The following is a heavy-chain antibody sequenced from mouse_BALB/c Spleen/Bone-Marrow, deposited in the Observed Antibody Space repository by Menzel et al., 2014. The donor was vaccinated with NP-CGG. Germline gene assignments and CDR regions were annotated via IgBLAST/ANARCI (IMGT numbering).Heavy chain of an antibody. Sequence: DVKLVESGGNLVQPGGSLKLSCAASGFTFSSYTMSWVRQTPEKRLERVAYISNGGGSTYYPDTVKGRFTISRDNATNTLYLQMSSLKSEDTAMYYCARQSYEGFAYWGQGTLVTVSA. V-gene: IGHV5-12-2*01. CDR1: GFTFSSYT. J-gene: IGHJ3*01. D-gene: IGHD2-3*01. CDR2: ISNGGGST. CDR3: ARQSYEGFAY.